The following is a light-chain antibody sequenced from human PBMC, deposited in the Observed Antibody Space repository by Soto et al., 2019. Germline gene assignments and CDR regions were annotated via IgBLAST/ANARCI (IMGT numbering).Light chain of an antibody. Sequence: DIQMTQSPSSLSASVGDRFTITFRASQTISGYLNWYQQKPGKAPELLIYAASYLGNGVPSRFSGSGSGTYFTLTISSLQPEDFATYYCQQSYSTLWTFGQGTKVDIK. CDR1: QTISGY. CDR2: AAS. CDR3: QQSYSTLWT. J-gene: IGKJ1*01. V-gene: IGKV1-39*01.